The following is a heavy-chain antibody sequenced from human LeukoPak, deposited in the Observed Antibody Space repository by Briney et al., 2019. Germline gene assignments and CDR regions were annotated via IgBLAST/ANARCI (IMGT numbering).Heavy chain of an antibody. J-gene: IGHJ5*02. CDR1: GGSISSSSYY. V-gene: IGHV4-39*01. Sequence: PSETLSLTCTVSGGSISSSSYYWGWIRQPPGKGLEWIGSIYYSGSTYYNPSLKSRVTISVDTSKNQFSLKLSSVTAAGTAVYYCARSVPIAAAGTDWFDPWGQGTLATVSS. CDR3: ARSVPIAAAGTDWFDP. D-gene: IGHD6-13*01. CDR2: IYYSGST.